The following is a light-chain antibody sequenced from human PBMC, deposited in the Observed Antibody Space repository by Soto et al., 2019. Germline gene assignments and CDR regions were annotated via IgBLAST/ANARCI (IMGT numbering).Light chain of an antibody. V-gene: IGLV8-61*01. CDR2: STN. CDR3: VLYMGSGIWV. J-gene: IGLJ3*02. Sequence: QAVVTQESSFSVSPGGTVTLTCGLSSGSVFPSHYPSWYQQTPGQAPRTLIYSTNTRSSGVPDRFSGSILGNKAALTITGAQADDESDYYCVLYMGSGIWVFGGGTKVTVL. CDR1: SGSVFPSHY.